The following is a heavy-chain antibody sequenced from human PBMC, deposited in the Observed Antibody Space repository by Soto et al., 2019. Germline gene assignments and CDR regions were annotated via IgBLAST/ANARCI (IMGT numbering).Heavy chain of an antibody. CDR1: GFSFSSYS. D-gene: IGHD5-12*01. Sequence: TGGSLRLSCAASGFSFSSYSMNWVRQAPGKGLEWVSSISASSTYIYYADSVKGRFTISRDNAKNSLYLQMNSLRTEDTAVYYCARPLDGYTPSGFDYWGQGTLVTVSS. CDR2: ISASSTYI. J-gene: IGHJ4*02. V-gene: IGHV3-21*01. CDR3: ARPLDGYTPSGFDY.